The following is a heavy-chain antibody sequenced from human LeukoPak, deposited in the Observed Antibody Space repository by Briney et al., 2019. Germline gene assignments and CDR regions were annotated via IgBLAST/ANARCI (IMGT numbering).Heavy chain of an antibody. V-gene: IGHV3-53*01. Sequence: PGGSLRLSCAASEFTVSSNFMSWVRQAPGKGLEWVSVIYSGGTTYYADSVRGRFTTSSDNTKNTLHLQMNSLSADDTAAYYCSRDGYGYNYMDVWGKGTTVTVSS. CDR3: SRDGYGYNYMDV. D-gene: IGHD1-1*01. J-gene: IGHJ6*03. CDR2: IYSGGTT. CDR1: EFTVSSNF.